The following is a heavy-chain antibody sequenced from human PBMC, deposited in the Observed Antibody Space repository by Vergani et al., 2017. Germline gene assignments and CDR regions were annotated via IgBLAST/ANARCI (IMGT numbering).Heavy chain of an antibody. CDR2: IFYSGTT. CDR3: ARGIAAAGRNY. Sequence: QVQLQESCPGVVKPSQTLSLTCAVSGGSISSGDHCWTWIRQRPGKGLEWIGYIFYSGTTYDNPSLRSRLTISVDTSQNQFSLKLRSVTAADTAVYYCARGIAAAGRNYWGQGTLVTVSS. J-gene: IGHJ4*02. V-gene: IGHV4-31*11. CDR1: GGSISSGDHC. D-gene: IGHD6-13*01.